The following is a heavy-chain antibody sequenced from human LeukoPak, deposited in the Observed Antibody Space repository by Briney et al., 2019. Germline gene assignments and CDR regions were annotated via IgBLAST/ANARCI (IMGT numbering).Heavy chain of an antibody. CDR2: INHSGST. Sequence: SETLPLTCAVYGGSFSGYYWSWIRQPPGKGLEWIGEINHSGSTNYNPSLKSRVTISVDTSKNQFSLKLSSVTAADTAVYYCAGSGSYFYYYYYYMDVWGKGATVTVSS. CDR1: GGSFSGYY. D-gene: IGHD3-10*01. CDR3: AGSGSYFYYYYYYMDV. V-gene: IGHV4-34*01. J-gene: IGHJ6*03.